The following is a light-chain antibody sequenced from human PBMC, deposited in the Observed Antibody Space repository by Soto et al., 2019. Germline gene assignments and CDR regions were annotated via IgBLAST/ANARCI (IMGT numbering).Light chain of an antibody. CDR3: QQYNTFSRT. Sequence: EIVLTQSPGTLSLSPGERATLSCRASQSVAGSYLAWYQQKPGQAPRLLIYGASSRATGFPDRFSGSGSGTEFTLTISSLQPDDFATYYCQQYNTFSRTFGQGSKVDIK. CDR2: GAS. V-gene: IGKV3-20*01. CDR1: QSVAGSY. J-gene: IGKJ1*01.